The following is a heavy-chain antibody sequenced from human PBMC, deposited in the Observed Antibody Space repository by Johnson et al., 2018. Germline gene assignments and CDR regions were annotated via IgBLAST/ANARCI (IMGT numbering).Heavy chain of an antibody. Sequence: VQLQESGGDLVQPGRSLRLSCTASGFTFGDYAMTWFRQAPGKGLEWLGVIRNKGYGETTEYAASVRGRFIISRDDSKSIVYLQMNSLKTEDTAMDYCSRDRYSRAWFVVAFDIWGQGTMVTVSS. V-gene: IGHV3-49*03. CDR3: SRDRYSRAWFVVAFDI. D-gene: IGHD6-19*01. CDR1: GFTFGDYA. J-gene: IGHJ3*02. CDR2: IRNKGYGETT.